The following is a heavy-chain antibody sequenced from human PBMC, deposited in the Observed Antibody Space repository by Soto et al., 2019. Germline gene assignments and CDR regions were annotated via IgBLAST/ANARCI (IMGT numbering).Heavy chain of an antibody. V-gene: IGHV4-31*02. CDR3: ARDNYGSGSYYTFDN. J-gene: IGHJ4*02. CDR1: GGPVSGDDLY. D-gene: IGHD3-10*01. Sequence: TLSLTCVVSGGPVSGDDLYWSWFRHLPGKGLEWIGNVYHTGTTYYNPSLKSRVTISVDTSKNQFSLRLSSVTAADTAMYYCARDNYGSGSYYTFDNWGQGTLVTVSS. CDR2: VYHTGTT.